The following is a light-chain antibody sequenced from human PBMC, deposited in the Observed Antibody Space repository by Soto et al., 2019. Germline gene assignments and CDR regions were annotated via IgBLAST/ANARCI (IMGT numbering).Light chain of an antibody. CDR1: QSVSSD. CDR3: HQYHDWPPIT. Sequence: EIVMTQSPATLSLSPGEGVTLSCRASQSVSSDLAWYQQKPGQSPRLLMYGASTRATDIPARFSGGGSGTEFTLTISSLQSEDVAIYYCHQYHDWPPITFGPGTKVDIK. J-gene: IGKJ3*01. CDR2: GAS. V-gene: IGKV3-15*01.